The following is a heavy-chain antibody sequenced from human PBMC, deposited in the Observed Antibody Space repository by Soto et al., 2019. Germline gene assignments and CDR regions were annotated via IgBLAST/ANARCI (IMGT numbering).Heavy chain of an antibody. CDR2: ISGSGGST. CDR1: GFTFSSYA. CDR3: ARGGPHYDFWSGYFDY. D-gene: IGHD3-3*01. J-gene: IGHJ4*02. Sequence: LRLSCAASGFTFSSYAMSWVRQAPGKGLEWVSAISGSGGSTYYADSVKGRFTISRDNSKNTLYLQMNSLRAEDAAVYYCARGGPHYDFWSGYFDYWGQGTLVTVSS. V-gene: IGHV3-23*01.